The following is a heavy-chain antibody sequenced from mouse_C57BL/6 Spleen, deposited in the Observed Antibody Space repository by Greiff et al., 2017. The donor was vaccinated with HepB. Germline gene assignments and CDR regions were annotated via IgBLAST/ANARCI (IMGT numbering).Heavy chain of an antibody. CDR2: ISYSGST. V-gene: IGHV3-1*01. D-gene: IGHD1-1*01. J-gene: IGHJ1*03. CDR3: ARDGPTVVATGGFDV. Sequence: DVMLVESGPGMVKPSQSLSLTCTVTGYSITSGYDWHWIRHFPGNKLEWMGYISYSGSTNYNPSLKSRISITHDTSKNHFFLKLNSVTTEDTATYYCARDGPTVVATGGFDVWGTGTTVTVSS. CDR1: GYSITSGYD.